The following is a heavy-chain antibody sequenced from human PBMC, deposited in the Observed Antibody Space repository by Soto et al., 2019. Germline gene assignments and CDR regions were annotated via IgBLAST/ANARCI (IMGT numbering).Heavy chain of an antibody. V-gene: IGHV3-15*01. CDR1: GFTFSNAW. D-gene: IGHD3-16*01. CDR2: IKSRADGGTA. J-gene: IGHJ4*02. Sequence: EVQLVESGGGLVKPGGSLRLSCAASGFTFSNAWMSWVRQAPGKGLEWVCRIKSRADGGTADHAAPVKGRFAISRDDSKNTPYLQMNSLTPEDTAVYYCATLGGNLGAFDYWGPGTLVTVSS. CDR3: ATLGGNLGAFDY.